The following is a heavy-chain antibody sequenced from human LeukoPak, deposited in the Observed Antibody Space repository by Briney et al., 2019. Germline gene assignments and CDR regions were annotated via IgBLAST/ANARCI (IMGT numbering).Heavy chain of an antibody. Sequence: SETLSLTCTVSGGSISSSSYYWGWIRQPPGKGLEWIGSIYYSGSTYCNPSLKSRVTISVDTSKNQFSLKLSSVTAADTAVYYCARVLAAAGTRDYWGQGTLVTVSS. J-gene: IGHJ4*02. CDR2: IYYSGST. D-gene: IGHD6-13*01. CDR1: GGSISSSSYY. V-gene: IGHV4-39*07. CDR3: ARVLAAAGTRDY.